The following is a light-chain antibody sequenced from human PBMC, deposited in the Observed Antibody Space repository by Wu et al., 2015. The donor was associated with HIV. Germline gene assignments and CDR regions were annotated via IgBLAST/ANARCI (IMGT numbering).Light chain of an antibody. CDR3: QRYDTYLLT. V-gene: IGKV1-NL1*01. Sequence: GDRVSISXRASQDIRNSLAWYQQNQGKPLNSLLFATSMLETGVPYRFRGSGSGTDYILTISSLQPEDFGTYYCQRYDTYLLTFGGGTKVEI. CDR2: ATS. J-gene: IGKJ4*01. CDR1: QDIRNS.